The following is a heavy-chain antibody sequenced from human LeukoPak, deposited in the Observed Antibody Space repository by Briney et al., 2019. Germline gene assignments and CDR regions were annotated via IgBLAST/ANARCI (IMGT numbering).Heavy chain of an antibody. J-gene: IGHJ5*02. V-gene: IGHV4-30-4*01. CDR1: GDSISSGDYY. CDR3: ARDLGYCSSTSCYTPNWFDP. CDR2: IYYSGST. Sequence: PSQTLSLTCTVSGDSISSGDYYWSWIRQPPGKGLEWIGYIYYSGSTYYNPSLKSRVTISVDTSKNQFSLKLSSVTAADTAVYYCARDLGYCSSTSCYTPNWFDPWGQGTLVTVSS. D-gene: IGHD2-2*02.